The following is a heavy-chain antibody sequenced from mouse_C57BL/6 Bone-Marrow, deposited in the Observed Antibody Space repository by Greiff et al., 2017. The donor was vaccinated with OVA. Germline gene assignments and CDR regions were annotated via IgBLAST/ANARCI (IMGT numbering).Heavy chain of an antibody. Sequence: QVQLQQPGAELVKPGASVKMSCKASGYNFTSSWITWVKPRPGQGLEWIGDIYPGSGSTNYNEKFKSKATLTVDTSSSTAYMQLSSLTSEDSAVYYCARCGERPMDDWGQGTSVTVAS. CDR1: GYNFTSSW. CDR2: IYPGSGST. CDR3: ARCGERPMDD. J-gene: IGHJ4*01. V-gene: IGHV1-55*01.